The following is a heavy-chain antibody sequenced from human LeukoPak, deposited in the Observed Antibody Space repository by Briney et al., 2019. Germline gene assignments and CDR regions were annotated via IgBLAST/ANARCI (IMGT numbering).Heavy chain of an antibody. J-gene: IGHJ3*02. CDR3: AREYYDILTGPDAFDI. V-gene: IGHV3-66*01. CDR1: GFTVSSNY. CDR2: IHSGGST. Sequence: GGSLRLSCAASGFTVSSNYMSWVRQAPGKGLEWVSVIHSGGSTYYADSVKGRFTISRDNSKNTLYLQMNSLGAEDTAVYYCAREYYDILTGPDAFDIWGQGTMVTVSS. D-gene: IGHD3-9*01.